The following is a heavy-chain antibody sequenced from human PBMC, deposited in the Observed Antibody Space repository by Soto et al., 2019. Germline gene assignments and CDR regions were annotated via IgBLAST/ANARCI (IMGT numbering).Heavy chain of an antibody. J-gene: IGHJ5*02. CDR3: AREYHSAWPRCFDP. CDR2: IYDSGST. Sequence: PSETLCVTCTVACGSISSYDWSWILQPPGKGLEWIGYIYDSGSTKYNPSLKSRVTISVDTSKNQFSLKLSSVTAADTAVYYCAREYHSAWPRCFDPRGQGTLVTVSS. V-gene: IGHV4-59*01. D-gene: IGHD5-18*01. CDR1: CGSISSYD.